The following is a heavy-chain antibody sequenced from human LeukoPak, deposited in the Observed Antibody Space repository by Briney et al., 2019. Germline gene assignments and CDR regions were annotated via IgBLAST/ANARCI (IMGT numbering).Heavy chain of an antibody. Sequence: ASVKVSCKASGGTFSSYAISWVRQAPGQGLEWMGGIIPIFGTANYAQKFQGRVTITADESTSTAYMELSSLGSEDTAVYYCARAVVVPAAIHNYFDYWGQGTLVTVSS. V-gene: IGHV1-69*13. CDR1: GGTFSSYA. CDR2: IIPIFGTA. J-gene: IGHJ4*02. CDR3: ARAVVVPAAIHNYFDY. D-gene: IGHD2-2*02.